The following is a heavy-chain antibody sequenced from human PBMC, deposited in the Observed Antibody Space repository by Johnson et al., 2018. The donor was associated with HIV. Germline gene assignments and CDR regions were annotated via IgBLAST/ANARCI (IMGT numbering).Heavy chain of an antibody. CDR3: AKGGVAAAKGAFDI. CDR1: GFTFDDYT. Sequence: VQLVESGGGVVQPGRSLRLSCAASGFTFDDYTMHWVRQAPGKGLEWVSLIRWDGGSTYYADPVKGRFTISRDNSKNSLYLQMISLRTEDTALYYCAKGGVAAAKGAFDIWGQGTMVTVSS. J-gene: IGHJ3*02. CDR2: IRWDGGST. V-gene: IGHV3-43*01. D-gene: IGHD6-25*01.